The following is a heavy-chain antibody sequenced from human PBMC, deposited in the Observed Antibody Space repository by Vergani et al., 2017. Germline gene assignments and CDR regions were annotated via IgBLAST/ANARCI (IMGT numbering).Heavy chain of an antibody. J-gene: IGHJ3*02. CDR2: INHSGST. V-gene: IGHV4-34*01. CDR1: GGSFSGYY. CDR3: ARSRRYSGSYRTSAFDI. D-gene: IGHD1-26*01. Sequence: QVQLQQWGAGLLKPSETLSLTCAVYGGSFSGYYWSWIRQPPGKGLEWIGEINHSGSTNYNPSLKSRVTISVDTSKNQFSLKLSSVTAAETAVYYCARSRRYSGSYRTSAFDIWGQGTMVTVSS.